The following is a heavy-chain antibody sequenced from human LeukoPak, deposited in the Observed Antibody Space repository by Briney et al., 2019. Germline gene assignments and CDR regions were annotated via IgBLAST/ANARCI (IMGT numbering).Heavy chain of an antibody. CDR2: IYYSGST. Sequence: SETLSLTCTVSGGSVNSGSYYWNWIRQPPGKGLEWIGYIYYSGSTNCNPSLKSRVIISVDTSKNQFSLKLSSVTAADTAVYYCARMAFDGSGYYDYWGQGTLVTVSS. D-gene: IGHD3-22*01. CDR1: GGSVNSGSYY. J-gene: IGHJ4*02. V-gene: IGHV4-61*01. CDR3: ARMAFDGSGYYDY.